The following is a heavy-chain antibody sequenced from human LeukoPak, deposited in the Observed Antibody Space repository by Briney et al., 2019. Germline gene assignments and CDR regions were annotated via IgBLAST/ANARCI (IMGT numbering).Heavy chain of an antibody. CDR3: TRGAVSYYDFWSGYHPVRRLDWFDP. D-gene: IGHD3-3*01. CDR2: IRSKAYGGTT. Sequence: PGGSLRLSCTASGFTFGDYAMSWFRQAPGKGLEWVGFIRSKAYGGTTEYAASVKGRFTISRDDSKSIAYLQMNSLKTEDTAVYYCTRGAVSYYDFWSGYHPVRRLDWFDPWGQGTLVTISS. J-gene: IGHJ5*02. CDR1: GFTFGDYA. V-gene: IGHV3-49*03.